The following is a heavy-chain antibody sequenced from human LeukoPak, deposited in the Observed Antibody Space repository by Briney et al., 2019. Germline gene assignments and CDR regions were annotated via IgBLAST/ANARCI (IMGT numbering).Heavy chain of an antibody. D-gene: IGHD1-26*01. CDR1: GFTFSSYS. CDR2: ISSSSSYI. V-gene: IGHV3-21*01. J-gene: IGHJ4*02. Sequence: PGGSLRLSCAASGFTFSSYSMNWVRQAPGQGLEWVSSISSSSSYIYYADSVKGRFTISRGNAKNSLYLQMNSLRAQDTAVYYCARADVGAKGIVDYWGQGTLVTVSS. CDR3: ARADVGAKGIVDY.